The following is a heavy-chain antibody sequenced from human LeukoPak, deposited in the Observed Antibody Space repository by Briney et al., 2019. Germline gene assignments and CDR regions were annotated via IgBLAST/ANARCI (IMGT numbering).Heavy chain of an antibody. V-gene: IGHV4-39*07. J-gene: IGHJ4*02. CDR3: ARERAPIIDY. CDR1: GVSIKTNSDY. CDR2: IYHVGGT. Sequence: SETLSLTCTVSGVSIKTNSDYWGWLRQPPGKGLEWIGSIYHVGGTYYNPSLKSRVTISVDTSKNQFSLKLSSVTAVDTAVYYCARERAPIIDYWGQGTLVTVSS.